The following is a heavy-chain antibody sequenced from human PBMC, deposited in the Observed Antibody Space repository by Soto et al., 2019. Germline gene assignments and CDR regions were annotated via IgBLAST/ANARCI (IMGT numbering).Heavy chain of an antibody. Sequence: QVQLVESGGGVVQPGKSLRLSCAASGFTFSSYAMHWARQAPGKGLEWVTVISIRGGDEYYAESVRGRFTISRDDSKNTLYLQMDSRRVEDTAVYYCASGTIVARQRLDYWGQGTLVTVSS. V-gene: IGHV3-30*03. CDR2: ISIRGGDE. CDR1: GFTFSSYA. D-gene: IGHD6-6*01. CDR3: ASGTIVARQRLDY. J-gene: IGHJ4*02.